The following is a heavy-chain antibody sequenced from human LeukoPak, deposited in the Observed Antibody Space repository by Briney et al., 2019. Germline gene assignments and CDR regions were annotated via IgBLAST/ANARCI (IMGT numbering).Heavy chain of an antibody. CDR3: ARAGYSYGTGYYFDY. J-gene: IGHJ4*02. CDR2: IYYTGAT. D-gene: IGHD5-18*01. V-gene: IGHV4-59*02. Sequence: SETLSLTCTVSGGSVSSYYWSWIRLPPGKGLEWIGYIYYTGATYYNPSLKSRVTISLDTSKNQFSLKLSSVTAADAAVYYCARAGYSYGTGYYFDYWGQGALVTVSS. CDR1: GGSVSSYY.